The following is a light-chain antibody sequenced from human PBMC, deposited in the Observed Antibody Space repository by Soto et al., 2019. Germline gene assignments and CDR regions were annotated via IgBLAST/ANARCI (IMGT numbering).Light chain of an antibody. V-gene: IGKV3-20*01. J-gene: IGKJ1*01. CDR1: QSISGTY. CDR2: GAS. Sequence: DTVLTQSPSTLSLTSGERATLSCRASQSISGTYLAWYQQKPGQAPRLLIFGASSRASGIPDRFSGSGSGTDFTLTISRLEPEDFAVYYCQLYGSSPVRFGQGTKVDIK. CDR3: QLYGSSPVR.